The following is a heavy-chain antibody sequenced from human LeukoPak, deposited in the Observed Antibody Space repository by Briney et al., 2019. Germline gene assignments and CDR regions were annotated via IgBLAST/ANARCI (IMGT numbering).Heavy chain of an antibody. CDR3: ARRSVVTAINFDASDI. D-gene: IGHD2-21*02. J-gene: IGHJ3*02. Sequence: SETLSLTCTVSGYSISSGYYWGWIRQPPGKGLEWIGSIYHSGSTYYNPSLKSRVTISVDTSKNQFSLKLSSVTAADTAVYYCARRSVVTAINFDASDIWGQGAMVTVSS. CDR1: GYSISSGYY. CDR2: IYHSGST. V-gene: IGHV4-38-2*02.